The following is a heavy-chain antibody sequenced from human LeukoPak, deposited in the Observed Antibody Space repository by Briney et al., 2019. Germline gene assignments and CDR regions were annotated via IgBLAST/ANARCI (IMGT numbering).Heavy chain of an antibody. CDR3: AREDSTRSGVRELDY. J-gene: IGHJ4*02. Sequence: GGSLRLSCAASGSTFSTYDFHWVRQVTGKGLQWVSAIGAGFDTYYQDSVRGRFTISRENAKNSLYLQMNSLTVGDTAVYYCAREDSTRSGVRELDYWGQGILVTVSS. D-gene: IGHD3-10*01. V-gene: IGHV3-13*01. CDR1: GSTFSTYD. CDR2: IGAGFDT.